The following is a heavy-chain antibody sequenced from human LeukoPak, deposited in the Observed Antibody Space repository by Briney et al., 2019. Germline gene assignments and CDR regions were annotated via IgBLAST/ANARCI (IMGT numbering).Heavy chain of an antibody. V-gene: IGHV3-23*01. J-gene: IGHJ4*02. D-gene: IGHD6-13*01. CDR1: GFTFSSYA. CDR2: ISGSGGST. Sequence: GGSLRLSCAASGFTFSSYAMSWVRQAPGKGLEWVSTISGSGGSTYYADSVKGRFTISRDNSKNTLYLQMNSLRAEDTAVYYCAKVGPIEQQLARFDYWGQGTLVTVFS. CDR3: AKVGPIEQQLARFDY.